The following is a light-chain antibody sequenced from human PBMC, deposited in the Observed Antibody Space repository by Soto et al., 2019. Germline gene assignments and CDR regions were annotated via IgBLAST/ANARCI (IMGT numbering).Light chain of an antibody. J-gene: IGLJ2*01. CDR1: SSNIGINY. CDR2: RSD. Sequence: QSVLTQPPSASGTPRQRVTISCSGSSSNIGINYVYWYQQFPGTAPKLLIYRSDQRPSGVPDRFSGSKSGTSASLAISGLRSEDEADYYCAAWDDSLRVIFGGGTKLTVL. V-gene: IGLV1-47*01. CDR3: AAWDDSLRVI.